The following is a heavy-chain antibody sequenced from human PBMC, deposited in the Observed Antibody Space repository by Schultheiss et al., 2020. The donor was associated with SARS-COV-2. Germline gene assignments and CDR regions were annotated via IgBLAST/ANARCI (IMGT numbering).Heavy chain of an antibody. D-gene: IGHD3-16*02. CDR1: GGSISVGSYY. J-gene: IGHJ6*02. Sequence: SETLSLTCTVSGGSISVGSYYWGWFRQPPGEGLEWIGSTHYSRDTYYNSSLKSRVSMSVDTSKSQFSLKLNSVTAADSAVYYCARQAGCSYTHCYYGVDFWGQGTTVTVSS. CDR2: THYSRDT. V-gene: IGHV4-39*01. CDR3: ARQAGCSYTHCYYGVDF.